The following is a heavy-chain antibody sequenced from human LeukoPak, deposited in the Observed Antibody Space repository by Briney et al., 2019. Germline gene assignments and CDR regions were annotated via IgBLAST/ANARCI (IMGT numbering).Heavy chain of an antibody. CDR3: ARVHAAYPFDY. CDR1: VLTFSSYE. CDR2: ISTGSSTI. V-gene: IGHV3-48*01. Sequence: PGGSLRLACVASVLTFSSYEMRWVRQAPEKGLEWVSYISTGSSTIYYADSVKGRFTISRDNAKNSLYLQMNSLRAEDTAVYYCARVHAAYPFDYWGQGTLVTVSS. J-gene: IGHJ4*02. D-gene: IGHD2-15*01.